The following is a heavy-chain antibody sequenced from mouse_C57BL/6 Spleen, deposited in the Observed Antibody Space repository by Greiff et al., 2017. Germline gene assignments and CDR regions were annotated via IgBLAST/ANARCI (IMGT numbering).Heavy chain of an antibody. J-gene: IGHJ3*01. CDR3: ARSGDGFWFAY. CDR2: IGPANGNT. Sequence: EVQLQQSVAELVRPGASVKLSCTASGFNIKNTYMPWVKQRPEQGLEWIGRIGPANGNTKYAPKFPGKATITADTSSNTAYLQLSSLTSEDTAIYYCARSGDGFWFAYWGQGTLVTVSA. V-gene: IGHV14-3*01. D-gene: IGHD2-3*01. CDR1: GFNIKNTY.